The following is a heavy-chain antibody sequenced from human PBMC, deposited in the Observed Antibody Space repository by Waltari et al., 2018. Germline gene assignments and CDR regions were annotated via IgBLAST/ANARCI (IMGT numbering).Heavy chain of an antibody. CDR1: VFTFSSSW. V-gene: IGHV3-7*01. CDR2: IKQDGSEK. Sequence: EVQLVESGGGLVQPGVSLRLSCAASVFTFSSSWMSWVRQAPGKGLEWVANIKQDGSEKYYVDSVKGRFTISRDNAKNSLYLQMNSLRAEDTAVYYCARELRGPARHGGYWGQGTLVTVSS. D-gene: IGHD6-6*01. J-gene: IGHJ4*02. CDR3: ARELRGPARHGGY.